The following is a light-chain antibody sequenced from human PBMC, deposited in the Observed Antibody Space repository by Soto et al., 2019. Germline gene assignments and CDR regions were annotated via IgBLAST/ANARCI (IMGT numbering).Light chain of an antibody. CDR1: RGISFY. CDR3: QQLSSYPLF. CDR2: GAS. V-gene: IGKV1-9*01. Sequence: DIQLTQSPSFLSASVGDRVTITCRASRGISFYLAWYQQKPGNAPKLLIYGASTLQSGVPPRFSGSGSGTEFTLTISSLQPEDFATYYCQQLSSYPLFFGPGTKVEIK. J-gene: IGKJ3*01.